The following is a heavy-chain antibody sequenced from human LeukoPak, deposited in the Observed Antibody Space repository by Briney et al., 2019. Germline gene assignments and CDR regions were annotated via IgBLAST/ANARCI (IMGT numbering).Heavy chain of an antibody. Sequence: GGSLRLSCAASGFALSFYAMSWLRQPPGKGLEWVSTINANSGTTSYAASVRGRFTISRDNSKNTLYLQVNTLRADDTATYYCAKPISGGLAVTADWFHPWGQGTLVTVSS. CDR2: INANSGTT. CDR1: GFALSFYA. J-gene: IGHJ5*01. V-gene: IGHV3-23*01. D-gene: IGHD6-19*01. CDR3: AKPISGGLAVTADWFHP.